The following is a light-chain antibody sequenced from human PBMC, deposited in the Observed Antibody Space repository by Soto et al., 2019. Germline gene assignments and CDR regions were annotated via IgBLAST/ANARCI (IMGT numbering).Light chain of an antibody. CDR3: QAWDSSTANVV. J-gene: IGLJ2*01. CDR2: QDN. CDR1: KLGDKY. Sequence: ELTQPPSLSVSPGQTASITCSGDKLGDKYACWYQQKPGQSPVLVIYQDNKRPSGIPERFSGSNSGNTATLTISGTQALDEADYYCQAWDSSTANVVFGGGTKLTVL. V-gene: IGLV3-1*01.